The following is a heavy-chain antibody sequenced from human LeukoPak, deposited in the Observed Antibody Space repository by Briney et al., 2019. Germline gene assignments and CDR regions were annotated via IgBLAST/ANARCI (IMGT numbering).Heavy chain of an antibody. CDR2: ISDYNGNT. CDR1: GYTFTFYG. J-gene: IGHJ1*01. D-gene: IGHD4-23*01. V-gene: IGHV1-18*01. CDR3: ARGDSVPLGGGNLLRVLYFND. Sequence: GASVKVSCKASGYTFTFYGISWVRQAPGQGLEWMGWISDYNGNTNYAQKFQGRLTITADESTTTAYLELSSLRSEDTAVYYCARGDSVPLGGGNLLRVLYFNDWGQGTLVAVSS.